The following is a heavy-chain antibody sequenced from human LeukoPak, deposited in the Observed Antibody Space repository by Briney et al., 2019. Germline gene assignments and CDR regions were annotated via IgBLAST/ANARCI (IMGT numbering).Heavy chain of an antibody. CDR3: ARGDTAMAIDY. Sequence: SETLSLTCTVSGGSISSENYYWSWIRQPPGKGLEWIGYIYYSGSTNYNPSLKSRVTISVDTSKNQFSLKLSPVTAADTAVYYCARGDTAMAIDYWGQGTLVTVSS. D-gene: IGHD5-18*01. CDR1: GGSISSENYY. CDR2: IYYSGST. V-gene: IGHV4-61*01. J-gene: IGHJ4*02.